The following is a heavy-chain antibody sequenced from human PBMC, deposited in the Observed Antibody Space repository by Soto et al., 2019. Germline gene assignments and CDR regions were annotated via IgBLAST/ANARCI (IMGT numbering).Heavy chain of an antibody. V-gene: IGHV4-31*03. CDR1: GGSISSTTDY. CDR2: IYYSGST. Sequence: SETLSLTCTVSGGSISSTTDYWGWIRQPPGKGLEWIGYIYYSGSTYYNPSLKSRVTISVDTSKNQFSLKLSSVTAADTAVYYCARVCGGDCHYGMDVWGQGTTVTVSS. CDR3: ARVCGGDCHYGMDV. J-gene: IGHJ6*02. D-gene: IGHD2-21*02.